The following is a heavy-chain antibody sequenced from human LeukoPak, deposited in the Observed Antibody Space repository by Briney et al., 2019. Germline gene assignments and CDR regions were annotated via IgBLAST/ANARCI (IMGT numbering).Heavy chain of an antibody. CDR2: ISHDGNNK. CDR3: AKEYLSGFDP. D-gene: IGHD1-14*01. CDR1: GFTFSNYG. J-gene: IGHJ5*02. V-gene: IGHV3-30*18. Sequence: PGRSLRLSCVASGFTFSNYGMHWVRQAPGKGLEGVAIISHDGNNKYYADSVKGRFPISRDNSKNTLYLQMNSLRAEDTAVYYCAKEYLSGFDPWGQGTLVTVSS.